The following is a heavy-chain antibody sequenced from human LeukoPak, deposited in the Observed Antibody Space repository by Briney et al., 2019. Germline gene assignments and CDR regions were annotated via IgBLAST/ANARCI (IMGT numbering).Heavy chain of an antibody. V-gene: IGHV4-39*01. CDR3: ARRRKDLNWFDP. J-gene: IGHJ5*02. CDR2: INYGGRT. CDR1: GDSISSSDFY. Sequence: SETLSLTCTVSGDSISSSDFYWGWIRRPPGKGLEWIALINYGGRTFYNPSLESRVTISVDMSKNQFSLRLNSVTAADTAVYYCARRRKDLNWFDPWGQGTLVTVSS.